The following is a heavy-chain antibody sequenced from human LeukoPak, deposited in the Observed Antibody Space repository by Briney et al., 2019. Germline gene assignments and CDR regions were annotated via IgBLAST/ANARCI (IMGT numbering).Heavy chain of an antibody. D-gene: IGHD5-12*01. CDR3: ARVPRYSGRIYYFDY. V-gene: IGHV4-30-4*01. CDR1: GGSISSGGYY. J-gene: IGHJ4*02. CDR2: IYYSGST. Sequence: SETLSLTCTVSGGSISSGGYYWSWIRQPPGKGLEWIGYIYYSGSTYYNPSLKSRVTISVDTSKNQFSLKLSSVTAADTAVYYCARVPRYSGRIYYFDYWGQGTLVTVSS.